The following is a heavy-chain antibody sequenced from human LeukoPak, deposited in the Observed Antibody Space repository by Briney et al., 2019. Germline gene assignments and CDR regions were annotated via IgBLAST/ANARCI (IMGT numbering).Heavy chain of an antibody. V-gene: IGHV3-23*01. D-gene: IGHD3-9*01. CDR3: AKWGDYDILTGYYESDY. J-gene: IGHJ4*02. CDR2: IVGSGSST. CDR1: GFTFSNYA. Sequence: PGGSLRLSCAASGFTFSNYAMSWVRHAPGKGLEWVSAIVGSGSSTYYADSVKGRFTISRDNSKNTLYLQLNRLRAEDTAVYYCAKWGDYDILTGYYESDYWGQGTLVTVSS.